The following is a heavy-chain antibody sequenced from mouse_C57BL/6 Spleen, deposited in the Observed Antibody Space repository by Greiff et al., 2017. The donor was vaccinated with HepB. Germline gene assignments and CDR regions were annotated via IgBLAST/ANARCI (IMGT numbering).Heavy chain of an antibody. J-gene: IGHJ3*01. V-gene: IGHV1-64*01. CDR3: AREGDIDYYGSSYLAY. Sequence: VQLQQSGAELVKPGASVKLSCKASGYTFTSYWMHWVKQRPGQGLEWIGMIHPNSGSTNYNEKFKSKATLTVDKSSSTAYMQLSSLTSEDSAVYYCAREGDIDYYGSSYLAYWGQGTLVTVSA. D-gene: IGHD1-1*01. CDR1: GYTFTSYW. CDR2: IHPNSGST.